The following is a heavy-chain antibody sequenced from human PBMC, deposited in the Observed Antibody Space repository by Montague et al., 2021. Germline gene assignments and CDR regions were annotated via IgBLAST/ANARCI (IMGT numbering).Heavy chain of an antibody. D-gene: IGHD1/OR15-1a*01. CDR1: GGSISSTSHY. Sequence: SETRSLTCTVSGGSISSTSHYWDWIRQPPGKGLEWIGTFYSGGNTYYNPALKSRVSISADTSNNQFSLRLHSVTAADTAVYFCARARITGTPTHLDYWGQGTLVIVSS. J-gene: IGHJ4*02. CDR2: FYSGGNT. V-gene: IGHV4-39*01. CDR3: ARARITGTPTHLDY.